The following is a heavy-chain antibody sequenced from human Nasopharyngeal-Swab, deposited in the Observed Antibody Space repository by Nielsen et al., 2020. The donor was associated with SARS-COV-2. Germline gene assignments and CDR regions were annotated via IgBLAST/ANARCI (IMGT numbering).Heavy chain of an antibody. D-gene: IGHD3-22*01. CDR1: GGSISSYY. J-gene: IGHJ3*02. CDR3: ARDRVEDSSGYYQDDAFDI. V-gene: IGHV4-59*12. Sequence: SETLSLTCTVSGGSISSYYWSWIRQPPGKGLEWIGYIYYSGSTNYNPSLKSRVTISVDTSKNQFSLKLSSVTAADTAVYYCARDRVEDSSGYYQDDAFDIWGQGTMVTVSS. CDR2: IYYSGST.